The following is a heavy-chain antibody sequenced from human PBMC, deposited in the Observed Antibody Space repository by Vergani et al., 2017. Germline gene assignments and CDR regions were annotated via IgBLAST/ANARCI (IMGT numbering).Heavy chain of an antibody. CDR3: ARGAVEQQLDDY. Sequence: VQLQQWGAGLLKPSETLSLTCAVYGGSFSGYYWSWIRQPPGKGLEWIGEINHSGSTNYNPSLKSRVTISVDTSKNQFSLKLSSVTAADTAVYYCARGAVEQQLDDYWGQGTLVTVSS. D-gene: IGHD6-13*01. CDR2: INHSGST. J-gene: IGHJ4*02. V-gene: IGHV4-34*01. CDR1: GGSFSGYY.